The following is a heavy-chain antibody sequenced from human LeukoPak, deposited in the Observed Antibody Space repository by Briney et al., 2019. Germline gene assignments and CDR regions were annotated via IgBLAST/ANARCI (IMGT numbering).Heavy chain of an antibody. Sequence: SESLSLTCAVYGGSFSGYYWSWIRQPPGKGLEWIGEINHSGSTNYNPSLKSRVTISVDTSKNQFSLKLSSVTAADTAVYYCASWSSSSWAFDYWGQGTLVTVSS. CDR1: GGSFSGYY. V-gene: IGHV4-34*01. CDR3: ASWSSSSWAFDY. CDR2: INHSGST. J-gene: IGHJ4*02. D-gene: IGHD6-13*01.